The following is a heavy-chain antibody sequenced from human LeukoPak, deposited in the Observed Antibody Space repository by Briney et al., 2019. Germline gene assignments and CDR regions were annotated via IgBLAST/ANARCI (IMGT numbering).Heavy chain of an antibody. D-gene: IGHD3-22*01. V-gene: IGHV3-30-3*01. J-gene: IGHJ4*02. CDR2: ISYDGSNK. CDR3: ATPYYYDSSGSPLGY. CDR1: GFTFSSYA. Sequence: GGSLRLSCAASGFTFSSYAMHWVRQAPGKGLEWVAVISYDGSNKYYADSVKGRFTISRDNSKNTLYLQMNSLRAEDTAAYYCATPYYYDSSGSPLGYWGQGTLVTVSS.